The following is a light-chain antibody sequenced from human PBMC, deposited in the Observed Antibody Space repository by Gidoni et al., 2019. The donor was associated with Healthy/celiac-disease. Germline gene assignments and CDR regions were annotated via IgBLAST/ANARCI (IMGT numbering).Light chain of an antibody. CDR2: TAS. CDR1: QSISSW. J-gene: IGKJ1*01. CDR3: QQYNSYSPWT. Sequence: DIQMPQSPSTLSASVGDRVTITCRASQSISSWLAWYQQKPGKAPKLLIYTASSLESGVPSRFSGSGSGTEFTLTISSLQPDDFATYYCQQYNSYSPWTFGQXTKVEIK. V-gene: IGKV1-5*03.